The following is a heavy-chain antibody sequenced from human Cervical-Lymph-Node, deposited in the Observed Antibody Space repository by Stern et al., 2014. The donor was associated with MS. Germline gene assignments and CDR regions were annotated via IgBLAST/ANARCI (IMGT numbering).Heavy chain of an antibody. Sequence: QVQLVQSGGGVVQPGTSLRLSCEASGFTFSNYGMHWVRQAPGKGLECGAVIWYDGSQRYYADSVKGRFPISRDNSKHTMFLQTNSLRAEDTAVYYCVRDKGYFDSRGYTYSWFDPWGQGTQVTVSS. J-gene: IGHJ5*02. CDR2: IWYDGSQR. CDR1: GFTFSNYG. V-gene: IGHV3-33*01. D-gene: IGHD3-22*01. CDR3: VRDKGYFDSRGYTYSWFDP.